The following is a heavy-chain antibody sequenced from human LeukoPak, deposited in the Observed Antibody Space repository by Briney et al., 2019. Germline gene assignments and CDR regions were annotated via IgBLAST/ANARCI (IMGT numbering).Heavy chain of an antibody. CDR1: GFTFSSYA. Sequence: PGGSLRLSCAASGFTFSSYAMSWLRQAPGKGLEWVSSLSGSGGSTYYADSVKGRFTISRDNSKNTLYLQMNSLRAEDTAVYYCAKDVGLEDFWSGYYWAFDYWGQGTLVTVSS. V-gene: IGHV3-23*01. D-gene: IGHD3-3*01. CDR2: LSGSGGST. CDR3: AKDVGLEDFWSGYYWAFDY. J-gene: IGHJ4*02.